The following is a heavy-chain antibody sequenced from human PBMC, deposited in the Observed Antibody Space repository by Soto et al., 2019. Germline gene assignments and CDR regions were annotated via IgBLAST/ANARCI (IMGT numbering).Heavy chain of an antibody. J-gene: IGHJ4*02. V-gene: IGHV4-31*03. Sequence: QVQLQESGPGLVKPSQTLSLTCTVSGGSISSGGYYWSWIRQHPGKGLEWIGYIYYSGSTYYNPSLKSRVTISVDTSKNQSSLKLSSVTAADTAVYYCARWGSENDSSGYYYGGAFDYWGQGTLVTVSS. CDR2: IYYSGST. CDR1: GGSISSGGYY. D-gene: IGHD3-22*01. CDR3: ARWGSENDSSGYYYGGAFDY.